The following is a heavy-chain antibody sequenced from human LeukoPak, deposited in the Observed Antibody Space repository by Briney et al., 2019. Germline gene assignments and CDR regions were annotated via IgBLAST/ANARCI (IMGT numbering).Heavy chain of an antibody. D-gene: IGHD1-14*01. CDR1: GGSFSGYY. Sequence: SETLSLTCAVYGGSFSGYYWSWIRQPPGKGLEWIGEINHSGSTNYNPSLKSRVTISVDTSKNQFSLKLSSVTAADTAVYYCARRDLTGNYGMDVWGQGTTVTVSS. CDR2: INHSGST. CDR3: ARRDLTGNYGMDV. V-gene: IGHV4-34*01. J-gene: IGHJ6*02.